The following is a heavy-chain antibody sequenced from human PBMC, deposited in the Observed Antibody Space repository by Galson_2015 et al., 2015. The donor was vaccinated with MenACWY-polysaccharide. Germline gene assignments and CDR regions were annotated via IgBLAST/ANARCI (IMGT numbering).Heavy chain of an antibody. CDR3: VKADSGSYYVSGYFDY. CDR2: INWTGDSI. D-gene: IGHD1-26*01. Sequence: LRLPCAASGFTFGDFAMHWVRQHPGKGLEWVSGINWTGDSIAYAGSVKGRFTISRDNAKNSLYLQMNSLRAEDTALYYCVKADSGSYYVSGYFDYWGQGTLVTVSS. J-gene: IGHJ4*02. CDR1: GFTFGDFA. V-gene: IGHV3-9*01.